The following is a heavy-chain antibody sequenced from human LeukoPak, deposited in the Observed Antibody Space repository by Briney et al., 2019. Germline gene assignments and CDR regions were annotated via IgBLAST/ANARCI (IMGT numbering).Heavy chain of an antibody. CDR2: IDRDAIT. V-gene: IGHV3-53*01. D-gene: IGHD2/OR15-2a*01. CDR3: VRDSTTFRFGN. J-gene: IGHJ4*02. Sequence: GGSLRLSCAGSGFAVSNSYMSWVRQAPEKGLEWVSIIDRDAITYYADSVKGRFTISRDNSKNTLSPQMNSLRAGDTAMYYCVRDSTTFRFGNWGQGTLVTVSS. CDR1: GFAVSNSY.